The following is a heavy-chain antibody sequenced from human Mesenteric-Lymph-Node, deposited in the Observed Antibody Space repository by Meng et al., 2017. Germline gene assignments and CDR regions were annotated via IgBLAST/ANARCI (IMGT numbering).Heavy chain of an antibody. V-gene: IGHV3-33*05. J-gene: IGHJ4*02. CDR2: IAYDGSHE. CDR1: GFTFSTFA. CDR3: ASLGYSYGSVDY. Sequence: GESLKISCTASGFTFSTFAMHWVRQAPGKGLEWVAFIAYDGSHEYYADSVKGRITISRDNAKNSLYLQMNSLRAEDTAVYYCASLGYSYGSVDYWGQGTLVTVSS. D-gene: IGHD5-18*01.